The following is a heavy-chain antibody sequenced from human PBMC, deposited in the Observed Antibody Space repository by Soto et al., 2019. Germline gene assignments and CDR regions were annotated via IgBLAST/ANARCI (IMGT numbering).Heavy chain of an antibody. CDR2: IIPIFGTA. V-gene: IGHV1-69*12. CDR1: GGTFSSYA. Sequence: QVQLVQSGAEVKKPGSSVKVSCKASGGTFSSYAISWVRQAPGQGLEWMGGIIPIFGTANYAQKFQGRVTITADETPTPAYMGLSRLTSEDTAVYYCSTESRYCSGGSCYFLPGIDYWGQGTLVTVSS. D-gene: IGHD2-15*01. J-gene: IGHJ4*02. CDR3: STESRYCSGGSCYFLPGIDY.